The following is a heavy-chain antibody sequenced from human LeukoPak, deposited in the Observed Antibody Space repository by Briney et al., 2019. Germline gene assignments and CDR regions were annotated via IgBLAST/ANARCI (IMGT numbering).Heavy chain of an antibody. J-gene: IGHJ3*02. V-gene: IGHV1-46*01. CDR1: GYTFTSYD. Sequence: ASVKVSCKASGYTFTSYDINWVRQAPGQGLEWMGIINPSGGSTSYAQKFQGRVTMTRDMSTSTVYMELSSLRSEDTAVYYCARVREYSGSYLGTDAFDIWGQGTMVTVSS. CDR2: INPSGGST. D-gene: IGHD1-26*01. CDR3: ARVREYSGSYLGTDAFDI.